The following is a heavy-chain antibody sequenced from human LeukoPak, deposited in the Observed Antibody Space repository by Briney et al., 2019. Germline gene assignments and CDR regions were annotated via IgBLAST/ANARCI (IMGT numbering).Heavy chain of an antibody. CDR1: GGSFSGYY. CDR2: INHSGST. D-gene: IGHD3-22*01. J-gene: IGHJ4*02. Sequence: SETLSLTCAVYGGSFSGYYWSWIRQPPGKGLEWIGEINHSGSTNYNPSLKSRVTISVDTSKNQFSLKLSSVTAADTAVYYCARHSYDSSGYPFDCWGQGTLVTVSS. CDR3: ARHSYDSSGYPFDC. V-gene: IGHV4-34*01.